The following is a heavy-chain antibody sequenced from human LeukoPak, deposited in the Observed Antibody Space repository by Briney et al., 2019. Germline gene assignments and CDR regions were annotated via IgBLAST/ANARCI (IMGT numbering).Heavy chain of an antibody. D-gene: IGHD6-6*01. CDR1: GGSISSYY. CDR3: ARSYSSSSPFDY. CDR2: IYTSGST. Sequence: SETLSLTFTVSGGSISSYYWSWIRQPAGKGLEWIGRIYTSGSTNYNPSLKSRVTMSVDSSKNQFSLKPSSVTAADTAVYYCARSYSSSSPFDYWGQGTLVTVSS. V-gene: IGHV4-4*07. J-gene: IGHJ4*02.